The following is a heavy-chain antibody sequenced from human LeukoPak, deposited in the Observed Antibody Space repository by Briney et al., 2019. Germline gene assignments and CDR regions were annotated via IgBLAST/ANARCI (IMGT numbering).Heavy chain of an antibody. CDR2: ISYDGSQE. CDR1: GFTFSTFA. CDR3: ARDHRNFDILTGYSVKY. V-gene: IGHV3-30*04. J-gene: IGHJ4*02. Sequence: GGSLRLSCAASGFTFSTFAMHWVRQAPGEGLEWVAFISYDGSQEFYADSVKGRFTISRDNSEKAVYLEINSLRVEDTAVYYCARDHRNFDILTGYSVKYWGQGTLVAVSS. D-gene: IGHD3-9*01.